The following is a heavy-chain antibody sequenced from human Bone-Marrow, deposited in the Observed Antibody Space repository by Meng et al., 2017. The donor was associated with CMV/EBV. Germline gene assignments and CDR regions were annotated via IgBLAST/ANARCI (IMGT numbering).Heavy chain of an antibody. CDR1: GYTFTSYD. V-gene: IGHV1-8*01. CDR3: ARDRITIFGVVINYYYYGMDV. J-gene: IGHJ6*02. Sequence: ASVKVSCKASGYTFTSYDINWVRQATGQGLEWMGWMNPNSGNTGYAQKFQGRVTMTRNTSISTAYMELSSLRSEDTAVYYCARDRITIFGVVINYYYYGMDVWGQGTTVTVSS. CDR2: MNPNSGNT. D-gene: IGHD3-3*01.